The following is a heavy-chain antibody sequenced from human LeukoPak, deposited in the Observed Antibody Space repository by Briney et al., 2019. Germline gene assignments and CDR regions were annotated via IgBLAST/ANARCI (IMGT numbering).Heavy chain of an antibody. CDR2: IYYNGST. CDR3: ARHGSYRYYFDY. Sequence: SETLSLTCTVSGGSISSYYWSWIRQPPGKGLEWIGYIYYNGSTNYNPSLKSRVTISLDTSKNQFSLKLSSVTAADTAVYYCARHGSYRYYFDYWGQGTLVIVSS. D-gene: IGHD3-10*01. V-gene: IGHV4-59*08. CDR1: GGSISSYY. J-gene: IGHJ4*02.